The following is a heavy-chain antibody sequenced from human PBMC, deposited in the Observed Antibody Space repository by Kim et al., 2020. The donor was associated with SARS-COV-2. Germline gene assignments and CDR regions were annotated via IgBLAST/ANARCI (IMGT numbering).Heavy chain of an antibody. CDR3: AREGRPGVVPAANLEYYGMDG. V-gene: IGHV1-69*04. CDR2: IIPILGIA. Sequence: SVKVSCKASGGTFSSYAISWVRQAPGQGLEWMGRIIPILGIANYAQKFQGRVTITADKSTSTAYMELSSMRSEDTAVYYCAREGRPGVVPAANLEYYGMDGWGQGTTVTVSS. J-gene: IGHJ6*02. CDR1: GGTFSSYA. D-gene: IGHD2-2*01.